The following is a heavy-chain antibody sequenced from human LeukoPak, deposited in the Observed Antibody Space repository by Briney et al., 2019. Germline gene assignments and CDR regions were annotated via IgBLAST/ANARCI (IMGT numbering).Heavy chain of an antibody. D-gene: IGHD1-26*01. J-gene: IGHJ4*02. V-gene: IGHV3-7*01. CDR2: IKQDESEI. CDR1: GFTFSNYW. Sequence: GGSLRLSCAASGFTFSNYWMSWVRQAPGKGLEWVANIKQDESEIYYVDSVKGRFTISRDNAKNSLYLQMNSLRAEDSAVHYCARDRSGSYWGQGTLVTVSS. CDR3: ARDRSGSY.